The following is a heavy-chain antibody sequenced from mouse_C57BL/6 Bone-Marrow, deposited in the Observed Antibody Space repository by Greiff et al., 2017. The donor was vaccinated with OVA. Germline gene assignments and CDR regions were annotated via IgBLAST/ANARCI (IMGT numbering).Heavy chain of an antibody. CDR2: IDPETGGT. CDR3: TSLYYGSSFSYWYFDV. J-gene: IGHJ1*03. CDR1: GYTFTDYE. D-gene: IGHD1-1*01. Sequence: VKLLESGAELVRPGASVTLSCKASGYTFTDYEMHWVKQTPVHGLEWIGAIDPETGGTAYNQKFKGKATLTADKSSSTAYMELRSLTSEDSAVYYCTSLYYGSSFSYWYFDVWGTGTTVTISS. V-gene: IGHV1-15*01.